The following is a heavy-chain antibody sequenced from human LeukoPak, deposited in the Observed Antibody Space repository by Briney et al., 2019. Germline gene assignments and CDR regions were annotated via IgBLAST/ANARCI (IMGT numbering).Heavy chain of an antibody. CDR2: ISSSSANI. V-gene: IGHV3-48*01. CDR1: GFTFSSYG. CDR3: ARVGGSSWD. Sequence: GGSLRLSCAASGFTFSSYGMNWVRQAPGKGLEWIPYISSSSANIYYADSVRGRFTISRDNAKSSLYLQMNSLRAEDTAVYYCARVGGSSWDWGQGTLVTVSS. J-gene: IGHJ4*02. D-gene: IGHD6-6*01.